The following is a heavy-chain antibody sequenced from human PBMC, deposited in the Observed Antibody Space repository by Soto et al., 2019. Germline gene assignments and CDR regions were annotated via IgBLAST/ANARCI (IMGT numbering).Heavy chain of an antibody. D-gene: IGHD2-2*02. J-gene: IGHJ6*04. V-gene: IGHV3-30-3*01. Sequence: QVQLVESGGGVVQPGRSLRLSCAASGFTFSSYAMHWVRQAPGKGLEWVAVISYDGNNKYYADSVKGRFTISRDNSKDTMSPQIRSRRGEDSAVYYCPRGVLVPGAIVYLYGMDVWGKGTTVTVS. CDR2: ISYDGNNK. CDR1: GFTFSSYA. CDR3: PRGVLVPGAIVYLYGMDV.